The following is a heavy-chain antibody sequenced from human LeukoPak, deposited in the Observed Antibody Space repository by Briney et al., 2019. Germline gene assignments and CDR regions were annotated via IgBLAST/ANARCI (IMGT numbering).Heavy chain of an antibody. D-gene: IGHD3-22*01. J-gene: IGHJ3*02. Sequence: PSETLSLTCSVSGYSISSGFYWGWIRQPPGKGLEWIGSMFHSGNNYYNPSLKSRVTISVDTSKNQFSLKLSSVTAADTAVHYCARANYYDTIGYSRGAFDIWGQGTMVTVSS. V-gene: IGHV4-38-2*02. CDR2: MFHSGNN. CDR1: GYSISSGFY. CDR3: ARANYYDTIGYSRGAFDI.